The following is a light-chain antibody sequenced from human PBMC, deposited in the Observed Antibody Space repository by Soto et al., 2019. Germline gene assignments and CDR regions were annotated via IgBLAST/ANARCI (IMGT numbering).Light chain of an antibody. Sequence: QAVVTQPPSASGTPGQRVTISCSGSSSNIGSNSVYWYHQLPGTAPKLLIYGNDERPSGVPDRFSGSKSGNTASLTISGLQAEDEADYYCSSYTSSSTPYVFGTGTKLTVL. CDR1: SSNIGSNS. CDR3: SSYTSSSTPYV. J-gene: IGLJ1*01. V-gene: IGLV1-44*01. CDR2: GND.